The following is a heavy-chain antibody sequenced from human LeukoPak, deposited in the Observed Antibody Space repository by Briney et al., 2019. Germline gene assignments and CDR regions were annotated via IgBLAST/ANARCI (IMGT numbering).Heavy chain of an antibody. Sequence: PSETLSLTCTVSGGSIGSYYWSWIRPPPGKGPEWIGYIYYSGSTNYNPSLKSRVTISVDTSKNQFSLKLSSVTAADTAVYFCARSRYCSGGSCYSDFWGQGILVTVSS. CDR1: GGSIGSYY. CDR2: IYYSGST. J-gene: IGHJ4*02. D-gene: IGHD2-15*01. V-gene: IGHV4-59*01. CDR3: ARSRYCSGGSCYSDF.